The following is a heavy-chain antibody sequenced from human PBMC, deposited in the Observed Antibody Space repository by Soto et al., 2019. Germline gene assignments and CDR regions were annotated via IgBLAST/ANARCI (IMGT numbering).Heavy chain of an antibody. CDR1: GFTFRSFT. CDR3: TRDASRDSSARGWFDP. Sequence: GGSLRVACAASGFTFRSFTMNWVRQAPGKGLEWVSTISSNSAYIYYTDALRGRFTISRDNAKNSLHLQMNSLRAEDTAVYYCTRDASRDSSARGWFDPWGPGTLVTVSS. V-gene: IGHV3-21*01. D-gene: IGHD6-13*01. J-gene: IGHJ5*02. CDR2: ISSNSAYI.